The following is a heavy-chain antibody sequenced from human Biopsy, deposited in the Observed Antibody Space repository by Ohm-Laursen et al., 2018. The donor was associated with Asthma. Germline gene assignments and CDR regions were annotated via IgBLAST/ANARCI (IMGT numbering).Heavy chain of an antibody. CDR2: ISVYNGNT. CDR3: ARAVDYSHYYGIDV. J-gene: IGHJ6*02. Sequence: ASVNVSCKTSGYTFNSAGITWVRQAPGQGIEWMGWISVYNGNTKVAQKLQDRVTMITDTSTSTAYMELRSLRSDDTAVYFCARAVDYSHYYGIDVWGQGTTVTVS. V-gene: IGHV1-18*01. CDR1: GYTFNSAG. D-gene: IGHD3-10*01.